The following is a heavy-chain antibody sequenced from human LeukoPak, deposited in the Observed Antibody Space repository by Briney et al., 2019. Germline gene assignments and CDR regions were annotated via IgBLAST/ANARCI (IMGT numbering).Heavy chain of an antibody. D-gene: IGHD3-16*02. Sequence: GGSLRLSCAASGFTFSSYGMHWVRQAPGKGLEWVAVIWYDGSNKYYADSVKGRFTISRDNSKNTLYLQMNSLRAEDTAVYYCARDSYRYVYYYYGIDVWGQGTTVTVSS. V-gene: IGHV3-33*08. CDR1: GFTFSSYG. J-gene: IGHJ6*02. CDR2: IWYDGSNK. CDR3: ARDSYRYVYYYYGIDV.